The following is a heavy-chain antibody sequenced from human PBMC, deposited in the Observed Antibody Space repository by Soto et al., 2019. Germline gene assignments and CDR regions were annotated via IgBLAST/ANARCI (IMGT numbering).Heavy chain of an antibody. CDR2: ISYDGSNK. Sequence: QVQLVESGGGVVQPGRSLRLSCAASGFTFSSYGMHWVRQAPGKGLEWVAVISYDGSNKYYADSVKGKFNISRDNSKKTIYMKMNSLIAEDTAVYYCAKDGEGYYDSSGYFSNNLDYWGQGTLVTVSS. J-gene: IGHJ4*02. V-gene: IGHV3-30*18. CDR3: AKDGEGYYDSSGYFSNNLDY. D-gene: IGHD3-22*01. CDR1: GFTFSSYG.